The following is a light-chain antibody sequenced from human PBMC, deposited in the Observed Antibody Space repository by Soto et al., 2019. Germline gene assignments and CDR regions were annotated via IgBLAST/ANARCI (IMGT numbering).Light chain of an antibody. CDR2: SAS. V-gene: IGKV1-27*01. CDR3: RKYNSATPLT. J-gene: IGKJ4*01. Sequence: DIQMTQSPSSLSASVGDRVTVTCRASQDISNYLAWYQQKPGKVPKLLIYSASTLQSGVPSRFSGSGSGTDFTRTISSLQPEDVVTYYFRKYNSATPLTFGGGTKVEIK. CDR1: QDISNY.